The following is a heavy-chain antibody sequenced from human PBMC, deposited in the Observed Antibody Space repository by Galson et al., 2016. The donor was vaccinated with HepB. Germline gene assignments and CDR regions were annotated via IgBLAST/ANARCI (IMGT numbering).Heavy chain of an antibody. D-gene: IGHD3-16*01. V-gene: IGHV3-21*01. CDR2: ITSSSRYI. J-gene: IGHJ6*01. Sequence: SLRLSCAASGFTFSSYNMNWVRQAPGKGLEWVSFITSSSRYIHYADSVKGRFTISRDNAKNSLSLQMNSLRAEDTAVYYCASYPGGGVDVWGQGITVTVSA. CDR3: ASYPGGGVDV. CDR1: GFTFSSYN.